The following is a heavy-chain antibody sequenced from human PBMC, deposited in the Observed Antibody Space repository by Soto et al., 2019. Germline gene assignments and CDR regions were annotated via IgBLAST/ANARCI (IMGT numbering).Heavy chain of an antibody. CDR2: IWNDGSNE. Sequence: QVQLVESGGGVVQPGGSLRLSCEASGFNFSSYGIHWVRQAPGKGLEWVAIIWNDGSNEYYADSVKGRFTISRDNSKNTVYLQVSKLRAEDTAVYFCARDQTDSGRYSDSWGQGTLVTVSS. CDR1: GFNFSSYG. J-gene: IGHJ4*02. V-gene: IGHV3-33*01. CDR3: ARDQTDSGRYSDS. D-gene: IGHD1-26*01.